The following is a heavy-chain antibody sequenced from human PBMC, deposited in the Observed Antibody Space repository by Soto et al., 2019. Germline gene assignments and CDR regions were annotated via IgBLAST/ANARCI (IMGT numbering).Heavy chain of an antibody. D-gene: IGHD6-13*01. Sequence: SETLSLTCAVYGGSFSGYYWSWIRQPPGKGLEWIGEINHSGSTNYNPSLKSRVTISVDTSKNQFSLKLSSVTAADTAVYYCAKSAPIDYWGQGTLVTVSS. CDR1: GGSFSGYY. CDR2: INHSGST. V-gene: IGHV4-34*01. CDR3: AKSAPIDY. J-gene: IGHJ4*02.